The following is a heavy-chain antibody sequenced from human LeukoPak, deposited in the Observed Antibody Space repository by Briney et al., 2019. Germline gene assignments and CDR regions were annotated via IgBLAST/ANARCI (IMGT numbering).Heavy chain of an antibody. CDR3: ASSPYYYILTGYYGGFAY. V-gene: IGHV3-43*01. J-gene: IGHJ4*02. CDR1: VFTLDDYT. D-gene: IGHD3-9*01. Sequence: PGRSLRLSRAASVFTLDDYTMHWARQAPGKGLEWVCLISWDGGSTYYADSAKGRFTISTDNSKNSLYLQMNSLSTEDSALYYCASSPYYYILTGYYGGFAYWGQGTLVTVSS. CDR2: ISWDGGST.